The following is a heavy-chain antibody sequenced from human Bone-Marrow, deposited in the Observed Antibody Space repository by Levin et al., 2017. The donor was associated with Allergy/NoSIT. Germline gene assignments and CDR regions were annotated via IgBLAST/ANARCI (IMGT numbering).Heavy chain of an antibody. D-gene: IGHD4-17*01. V-gene: IGHV3-23*01. Sequence: SCAASGFTFSSYAMSWVRQAPGKGLEWVSAISGSGGSTYYADSVKGRFTISRDNSKNTLYLQMNSLRAEDTAVYYCANQRGGDYGDYGDYYDYYMDGWGKGTTVTVSS. CDR1: GFTFSSYA. J-gene: IGHJ6*03. CDR2: ISGSGGST. CDR3: ANQRGGDYGDYGDYYDYYMDG.